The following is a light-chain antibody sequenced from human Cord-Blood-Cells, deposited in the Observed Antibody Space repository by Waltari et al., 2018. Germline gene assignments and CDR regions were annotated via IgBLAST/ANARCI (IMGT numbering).Light chain of an antibody. Sequence: DIQMTQSPSPLSASVGDRVTITCRASQSISSWLAWYQQKPGKAPKILIYKASSLESGGPSRFSGSGSGTEFTLTISSLQPDDFATYYCQQYNSYSWTFGQGTKVEIK. J-gene: IGKJ1*01. V-gene: IGKV1-5*03. CDR1: QSISSW. CDR2: KAS. CDR3: QQYNSYSWT.